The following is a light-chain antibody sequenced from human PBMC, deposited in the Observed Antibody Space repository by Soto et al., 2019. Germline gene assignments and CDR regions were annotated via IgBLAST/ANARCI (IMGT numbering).Light chain of an antibody. CDR3: CSYAGDTTVV. CDR1: SSDVGSYDL. Sequence: QSALTQPASVSGSPGQSITISCTGTSSDVGSYDLVSWYQQHPGKAPKLMIYEGSKRPSGVSHRFSGSKSGNTASLTISGLQAEDEANYYCCSYAGDTTVVFGGGTKLTVL. CDR2: EGS. V-gene: IGLV2-23*01. J-gene: IGLJ2*01.